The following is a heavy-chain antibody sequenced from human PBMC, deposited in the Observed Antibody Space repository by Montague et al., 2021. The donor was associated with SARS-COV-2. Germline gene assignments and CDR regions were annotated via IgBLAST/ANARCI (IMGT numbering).Heavy chain of an antibody. J-gene: IGHJ3*02. CDR3: AKSAWGVTDAFDI. V-gene: IGHV3-23*03. CDR2: IYSGGSST. Sequence: SLRLSCAASGFTFTSYSMSWVRQAPGKGLEWVSAIYSGGSSTFYADSVKGRFTISRDSSKNTLYLQMNSLRAEDTAVYYCAKSAWGVTDAFDIWGQGTMVTVSS. D-gene: IGHD1-26*01. CDR1: GFTFTSYS.